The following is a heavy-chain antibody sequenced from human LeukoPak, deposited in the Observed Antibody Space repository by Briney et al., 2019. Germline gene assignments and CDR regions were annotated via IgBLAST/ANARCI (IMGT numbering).Heavy chain of an antibody. Sequence: ASVKVSCKASGYTFTGYSMHWVRQAPGQGLEWMGRINPNSGGTNYAHKLQGGITMTRETSISRAYMELSRLRSDDTAVYYCARGMFGRQWLVQGRHGAFDIWGQGTMVTVSS. J-gene: IGHJ3*02. CDR1: GYTFTGYS. CDR2: INPNSGGT. CDR3: ARGMFGRQWLVQGRHGAFDI. D-gene: IGHD6-19*01. V-gene: IGHV1-2*06.